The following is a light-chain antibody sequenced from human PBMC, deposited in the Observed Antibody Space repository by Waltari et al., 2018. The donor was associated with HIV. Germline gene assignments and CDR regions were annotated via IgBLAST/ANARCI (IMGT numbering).Light chain of an antibody. J-gene: IGKJ2*01. Sequence: EVVMSQFPLSLAVTPGQPASISCTSSEGLVYRDGTTYLNWFDQRPGQSPRRLIFRVSNWDPGVPDRFRGSGSHTNVTLEITRVQSDDFGIFYCMQGTHWPPTFGQGTRLEI. CDR2: RVS. V-gene: IGKV2D-30*01. CDR3: MQGTHWPPT. CDR1: EGLVYRDGTTY.